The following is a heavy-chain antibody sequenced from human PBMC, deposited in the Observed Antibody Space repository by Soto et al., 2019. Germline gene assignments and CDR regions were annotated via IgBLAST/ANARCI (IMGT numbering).Heavy chain of an antibody. CDR1: GFNVNSDY. J-gene: IGHJ4*02. Sequence: EVQLVESGGGLIHPGGSLRLSCAASGFNVNSDYMNWVRQTPGKGLEWVASIYSGETTYYADSVRGRFTISSDKSKNTLYFQLSSLRIEDTAGYYCTRDGRSLGRLSVFENWGQGVLVTVSS. CDR3: TRDGRSLGRLSVFEN. CDR2: IYSGETT. V-gene: IGHV3-53*01.